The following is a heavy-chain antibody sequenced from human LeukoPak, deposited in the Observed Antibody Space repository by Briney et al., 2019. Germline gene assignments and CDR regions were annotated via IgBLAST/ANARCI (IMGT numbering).Heavy chain of an antibody. CDR2: IKQDGGEK. CDR1: EFTFRSYW. D-gene: IGHD4-17*01. CDR3: ARLGARQILEY. Sequence: GGSLRLSCAASEFTFRSYWMSWVRRAPGKGLECVANIKQDGGEKYYLDAVKGRFTVSRDNAKNSLYLQMNSLRAEDTAVYYCARLGARQILEYWGQGTLVTVSS. J-gene: IGHJ4*02. V-gene: IGHV3-7*01.